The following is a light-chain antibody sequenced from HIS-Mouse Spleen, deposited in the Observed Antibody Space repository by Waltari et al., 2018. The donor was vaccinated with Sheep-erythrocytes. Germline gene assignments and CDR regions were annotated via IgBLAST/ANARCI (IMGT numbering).Light chain of an antibody. CDR3: QAWDSSTVV. V-gene: IGLV3-1*01. J-gene: IGLJ2*01. Sequence: SYELTQPPSVSVSPGQTASITCSGDKLGDKYACWYQQKPGQSPVLVIYQDSKRPSRVPVRFSGSNSGNTATLPISGTQAMDEADYYCQAWDSSTVVFGGGTKLTVL. CDR2: QDS. CDR1: KLGDKY.